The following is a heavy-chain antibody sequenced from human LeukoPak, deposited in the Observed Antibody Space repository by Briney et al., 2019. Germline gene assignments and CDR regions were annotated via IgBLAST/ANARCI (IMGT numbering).Heavy chain of an antibody. J-gene: IGHJ6*03. D-gene: IGHD3-10*01. Sequence: PGGSLRLSCAASGFTFSTYSMTWVRQAPGKGLEWVSSITSSSSYIYYADSVKGRFTISRDNAKSSLYLQMNSLRAEDTAVYYCARDHLDTSAGTYYYYMDVWGKGTTVTISS. CDR3: ARDHLDTSAGTYYYYMDV. CDR1: GFTFSTYS. V-gene: IGHV3-21*01. CDR2: ITSSSSYI.